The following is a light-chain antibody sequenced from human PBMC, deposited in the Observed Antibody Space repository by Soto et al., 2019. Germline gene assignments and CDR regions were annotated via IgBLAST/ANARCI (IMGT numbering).Light chain of an antibody. CDR3: AAWDDSLVA. CDR2: RNN. J-gene: IGLJ3*02. CDR1: NSNIGSNS. V-gene: IGLV1-47*01. Sequence: QSVLTQPPSLSGTPGQRVTISCSGGNSNIGSNSVYWYQLLPGTAPKLLIYRNNQRPSGVPARFSGSKSGTSASLAISGLRSEDEADYFCAAWDDSLVAFGGGTKLTVL.